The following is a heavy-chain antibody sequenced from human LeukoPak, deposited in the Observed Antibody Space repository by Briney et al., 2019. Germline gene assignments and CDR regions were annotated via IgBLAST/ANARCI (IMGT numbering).Heavy chain of an antibody. CDR3: ERENGPVLLWFGEAPNWFDP. CDR1: GFIFSSYW. CDR2: ISYDGSNK. J-gene: IGHJ5*02. D-gene: IGHD3-10*01. V-gene: IGHV3-30-3*01. Sequence: GGSLRLSCVASGFIFSSYWMTWVRQGPGKGLEWVAVISYDGSNKYYADSVKGRFTISRDNSKNTLYLQMNSLRAEDTAVYSCERENGPVLLWFGEAPNWFDPWGQGTLVTVSS.